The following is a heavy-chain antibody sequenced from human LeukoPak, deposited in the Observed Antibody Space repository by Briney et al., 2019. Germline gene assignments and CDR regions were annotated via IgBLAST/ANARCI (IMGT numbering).Heavy chain of an antibody. CDR1: GFTVSSNY. Sequence: PGGSLRLSCAASGFTVSSNYMSWVRQAPGKGLEWVSVIYSGGSTYYADSVKGRFTISRDNSKNTLDLQMNSLRAEDTAVYYCATHQVGARVYWGQGTLVTVSS. V-gene: IGHV3-53*01. J-gene: IGHJ4*02. CDR3: ATHQVGARVY. CDR2: IYSGGST. D-gene: IGHD1-26*01.